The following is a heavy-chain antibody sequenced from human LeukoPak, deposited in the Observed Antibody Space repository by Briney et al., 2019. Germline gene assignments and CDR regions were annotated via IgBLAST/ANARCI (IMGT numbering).Heavy chain of an antibody. CDR2: ISGSGGST. V-gene: IGHV3-23*01. J-gene: IGHJ4*02. D-gene: IGHD5-18*01. CDR3: AKGWTAMVPWCLDY. CDR1: GFTFSSYA. Sequence: PGGSLRLSCAASGFTFSSYAMSWVRQAPGKGLEWVPAISGSGGSTYYADSVKGRFTISRDNSKNTLYLQMNSLRAEDTAVYYCAKGWTAMVPWCLDYWGQGTLVTVSS.